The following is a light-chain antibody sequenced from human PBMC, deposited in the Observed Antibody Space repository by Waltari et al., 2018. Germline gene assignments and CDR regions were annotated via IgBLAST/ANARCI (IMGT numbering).Light chain of an antibody. J-gene: IGLJ2*01. CDR2: DVS. CDR1: SSDVRGYNY. V-gene: IGLV2-11*01. Sequence: QSALTQPRPVSGSPGQSVTISCTGPSSDVRGYNYVSSYQQNPGKAPKLIIYDVSNLPSGVPDRFSGSKSGNTASLTMSGLQAEDEADYYCCSYAGSYAVFGGGTKLTVL. CDR3: CSYAGSYAV.